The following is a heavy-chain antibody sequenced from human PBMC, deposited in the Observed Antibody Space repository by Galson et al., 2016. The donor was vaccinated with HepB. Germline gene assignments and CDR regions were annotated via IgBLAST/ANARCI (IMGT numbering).Heavy chain of an antibody. CDR3: VPEVVRGVVSVDDAFDL. D-gene: IGHD3-10*01. V-gene: IGHV3-33*01. Sequence: SLRLSCAASGFIFSNYGMNWVRQAPGKGLEWVAVIWYDGSKKYYGDSVKGRFSISRDNPKKTLYLQMNSLRVEDTAVYYCVPEVVRGVVSVDDAFDLWGQGTMVTVSS. CDR2: IWYDGSKK. CDR1: GFIFSNYG. J-gene: IGHJ3*01.